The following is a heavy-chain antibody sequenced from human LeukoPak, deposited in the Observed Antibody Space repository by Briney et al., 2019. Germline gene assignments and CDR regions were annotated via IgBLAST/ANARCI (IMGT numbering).Heavy chain of an antibody. J-gene: IGHJ6*03. CDR1: GGTFSSHA. Sequence: SVKVSCKASGGTFSSHAIAWVRQAPGQGPEWMGGIIPISGTANYAQKSQGRVTVTTDESTSTAYMELSSLTSDDTAVYYCARGLQYQLLKALGYYYMDVWGEGTTVTVSS. CDR3: ARGLQYQLLKALGYYYMDV. V-gene: IGHV1-69*05. D-gene: IGHD2-2*01. CDR2: IIPISGTA.